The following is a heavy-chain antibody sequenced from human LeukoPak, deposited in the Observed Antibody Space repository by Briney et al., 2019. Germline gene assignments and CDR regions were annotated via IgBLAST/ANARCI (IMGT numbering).Heavy chain of an antibody. D-gene: IGHD2-21*01. CDR3: ARGGLVNSIRGWFGP. V-gene: IGHV6-1*01. Sequence: SQTLSLTCAISGDSVSSNIAGWSWIRQSPSRGLEWLGRTYYRSKWYNDYAVSVKGRLTINPDTSKNQFSLQLNSVTPEDTAVYYCARGGLVNSIRGWFGPWGQGTLVTVSS. CDR1: GDSVSSNIAG. CDR2: TYYRSKWYN. J-gene: IGHJ5*02.